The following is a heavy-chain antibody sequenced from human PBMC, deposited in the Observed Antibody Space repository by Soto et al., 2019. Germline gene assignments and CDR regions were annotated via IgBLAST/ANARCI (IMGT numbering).Heavy chain of an antibody. V-gene: IGHV1-69*13. CDR3: ASAGTTVKYVDY. Sequence: SVKVSCKASGGTFSSYAISWVRQAPGQGLEWMGGIIPIFGTANYAQKFQGRVTITADESTSTAYMELSSLRSEDTAVYYCASAGTTVKYVDYWGQGTLVTVSS. CDR1: GGTFSSYA. D-gene: IGHD4-17*01. J-gene: IGHJ4*02. CDR2: IIPIFGTA.